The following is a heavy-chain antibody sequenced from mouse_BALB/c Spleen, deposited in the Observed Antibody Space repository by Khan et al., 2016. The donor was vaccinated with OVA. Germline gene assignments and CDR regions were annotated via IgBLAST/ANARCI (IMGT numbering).Heavy chain of an antibody. J-gene: IGHJ4*01. Sequence: QVQLQQSGPELVKPGASVRISCKASGYAFTSYYLHWVKQRPGQGLEWIGWIYPGNVNTKYNEKFKDKATLTADKSSNTAYLQLSSLTSEDSAVYFCARYDYFVGDAMDYWGQGTSVTVSS. CDR3: ARYDYFVGDAMDY. D-gene: IGHD2-4*01. V-gene: IGHV1S56*01. CDR2: IYPGNVNT. CDR1: GYAFTSYY.